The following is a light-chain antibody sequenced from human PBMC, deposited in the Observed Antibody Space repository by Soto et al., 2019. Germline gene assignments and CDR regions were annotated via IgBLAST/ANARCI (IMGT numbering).Light chain of an antibody. J-gene: IGKJ5*01. CDR3: QQYNSYPIT. CDR2: KAS. CDR1: QSISSW. Sequence: DIQMTQSPSTLSASVGDRVTITCRASQSISSWLAWYQQKPGKAPKLLIYKASSLEGGVPSRFSGSGSGTEFTLTISSLQPDDFATYYRQQYNSYPITFGQGTRLEIK. V-gene: IGKV1-5*03.